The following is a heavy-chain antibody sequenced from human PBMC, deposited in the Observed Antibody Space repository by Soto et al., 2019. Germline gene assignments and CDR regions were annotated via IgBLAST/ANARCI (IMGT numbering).Heavy chain of an antibody. CDR3: ARDGQTYGQGDY. D-gene: IGHD3-10*01. V-gene: IGHV3-11*06. CDR1: GFSLSDYS. CDR2: ISSSISYT. Sequence: QVQLVESGGGLVKPGGSLTLYCAASGFSLSDYSMSWIRQAPGKGLEWVSYISSSISYTHYADSVKGRFTASRDNAKNSVFLHLNSLRAEDTSVYYCARDGQTYGQGDYWGQGTLVTVS. J-gene: IGHJ4*02.